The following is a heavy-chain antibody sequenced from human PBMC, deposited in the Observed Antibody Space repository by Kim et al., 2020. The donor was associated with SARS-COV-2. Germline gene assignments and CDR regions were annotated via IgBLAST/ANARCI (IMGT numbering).Heavy chain of an antibody. CDR1: GFIFNSYA. CDR2: ITGTGGTT. CDR3: ARVAKIMSATAYYFDS. Sequence: GGSLRPSCAASGFIFNSYAMSWVRQGPRKGLEWVSAITGTGGTTYYSDSVKGRFTISRDNSKNTLYLQMNSLRAEDSAVYYCARVAKIMSATAYYFDSWGQGTLVTVSS. J-gene: IGHJ4*02. D-gene: IGHD2-21*02. V-gene: IGHV3-23*01.